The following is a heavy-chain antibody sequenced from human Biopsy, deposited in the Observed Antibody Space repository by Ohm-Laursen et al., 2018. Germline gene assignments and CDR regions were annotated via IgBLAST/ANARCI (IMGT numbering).Heavy chain of an antibody. CDR3: ARDSGILNYGNFKYYHYYGMDV. V-gene: IGHV4-59*01. CDR2: MSNSGST. J-gene: IGHJ6*02. Sequence: GTLSLTCTVSRGSISSYYWSWIRQPPGKGLEWIGYMSNSGSTNYNPSLQSRVSISVDTSRNQVSLTLSSVTAADTAVYYCARDSGILNYGNFKYYHYYGMDVWGQGTKVTVSS. D-gene: IGHD4-11*01. CDR1: RGSISSYY.